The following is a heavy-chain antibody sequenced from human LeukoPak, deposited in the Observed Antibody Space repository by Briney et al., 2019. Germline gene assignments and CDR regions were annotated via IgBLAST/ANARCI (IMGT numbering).Heavy chain of an antibody. Sequence: SSETLSLTCTVSGGSISSSSYYWGWIRQPPGKGLEWIGSIYYSGSTYYNPSLKSRVTISVDTSKNQSSLKLSSVTAADTAVYYCARQEIVVVPAAIWFDPWGQGTLVTVSS. CDR3: ARQEIVVVPAAIWFDP. D-gene: IGHD2-2*01. CDR1: GGSISSSSYY. V-gene: IGHV4-39*01. J-gene: IGHJ5*02. CDR2: IYYSGST.